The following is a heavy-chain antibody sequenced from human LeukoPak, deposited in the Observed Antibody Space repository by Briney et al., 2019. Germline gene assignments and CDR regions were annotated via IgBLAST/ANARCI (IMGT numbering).Heavy chain of an antibody. V-gene: IGHV3-53*01. CDR3: AREENGGVYDDGFDI. J-gene: IGHJ3*02. D-gene: IGHD5/OR15-5a*01. CDR2: IRTGGDT. CDR1: GFTVKKNF. Sequence: GGSLRLSCAASGFTVKKNFMYWVRHAPGMGLEWVSVIRTGGDTHYADSVKGRFSISRDDSKNTIYLQMNSLRAEDTAVYYCAREENGGVYDDGFDIWGQGAMVIVSS.